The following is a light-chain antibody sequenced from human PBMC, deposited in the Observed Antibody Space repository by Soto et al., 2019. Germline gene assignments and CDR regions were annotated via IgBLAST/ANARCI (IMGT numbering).Light chain of an antibody. J-gene: IGLJ2*01. CDR3: SSYTSSGVV. V-gene: IGLV2-14*01. Sequence: QSVLTQPASVSGSPGQSITISCTGTSSDVGGYNYVSWYQQHPGEAPKLMIYEVTYRPSGVSNRFSGSKSGNTASLTISGLQAEDEADYYCSSYTSSGVVFGGGTKLTVL. CDR1: SSDVGGYNY. CDR2: EVT.